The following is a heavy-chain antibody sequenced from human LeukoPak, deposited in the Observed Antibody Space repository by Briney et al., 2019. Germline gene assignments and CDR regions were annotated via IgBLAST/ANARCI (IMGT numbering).Heavy chain of an antibody. CDR1: GGSISSYH. Sequence: SETLSLTCTVSGGSISSYHWSWIRQPPGKGLEWIGYIYYSESTNYNPSRKSRVTISVDTSKNLFSLKLSSVTAADTAVYYCARDKFIGFDYWGQGTLLTVSS. D-gene: IGHD3-16*02. CDR3: ARDKFIGFDY. V-gene: IGHV4-59*01. J-gene: IGHJ4*02. CDR2: IYYSEST.